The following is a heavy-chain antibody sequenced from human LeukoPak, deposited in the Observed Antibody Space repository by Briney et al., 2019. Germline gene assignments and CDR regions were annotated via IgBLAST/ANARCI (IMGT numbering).Heavy chain of an antibody. J-gene: IGHJ6*02. V-gene: IGHV3-9*01. D-gene: IGHD3-16*01. CDR1: GFTFDDYA. CDR2: ISWNSGSI. Sequence: GRSLRLSCAASGFTFDDYAMHWVRQAPGKGLEWVSGISWNSGSIGYADSVKGRFTISRDNAKNSLYLQMNSLGAEDTALYYCAKDMGGPQPYYYYYGMDVWGQGTTVTVSS. CDR3: AKDMGGPQPYYYYYGMDV.